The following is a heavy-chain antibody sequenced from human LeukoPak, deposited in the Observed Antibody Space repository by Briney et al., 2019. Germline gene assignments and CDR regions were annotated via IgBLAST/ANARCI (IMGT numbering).Heavy chain of an antibody. Sequence: ASVKVSCKASGYTFTDYYMNWVRQAPGQGLEWMGWINPNSGDTNYAQKFQGRVTITRDTSISTAYMELSRLRSDDTAVYYCARVAPDTVTTWGQGTLVTVSS. J-gene: IGHJ5*02. D-gene: IGHD4-17*01. CDR2: INPNSGDT. CDR3: ARVAPDTVTT. CDR1: GYTFTDYY. V-gene: IGHV1-2*02.